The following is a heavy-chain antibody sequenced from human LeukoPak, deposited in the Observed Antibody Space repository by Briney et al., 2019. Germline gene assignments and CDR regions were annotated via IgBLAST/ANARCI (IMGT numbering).Heavy chain of an antibody. CDR1: GGSLSSYY. CDR2: IYYSGST. J-gene: IGHJ4*02. Sequence: SETLSLTCTVSGGSLSSYYWSRIRQPPGKGLEWIGYIYYSGSTNYNPSLKSRVTISVDTSKNQFSLKLSSVTAADTAVYYCARVGEYSSGWYYFDYWGQGTLVTVSS. D-gene: IGHD6-19*01. V-gene: IGHV4-59*01. CDR3: ARVGEYSSGWYYFDY.